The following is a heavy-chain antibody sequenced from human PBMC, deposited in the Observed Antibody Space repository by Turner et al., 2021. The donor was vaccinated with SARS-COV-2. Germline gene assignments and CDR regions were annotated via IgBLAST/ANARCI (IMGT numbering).Heavy chain of an antibody. CDR3: VRTLIVITLPPGTFDL. V-gene: IGHV4-31*03. Sequence: QVQLQESGPGLVKPSQTLSLTCTVAGGSVNGRDYYWGWIRQLPGKGLEWLGYVYQSGNAYYNPSLQDRLTLSVDTSMNQFSLTLSSGTVADTAVYYCVRTLIVITLPPGTFDLWGQGTVVTVSS. J-gene: IGHJ3*01. CDR1: GGSVNGRDYY. CDR2: VYQSGNA. D-gene: IGHD1-26*01.